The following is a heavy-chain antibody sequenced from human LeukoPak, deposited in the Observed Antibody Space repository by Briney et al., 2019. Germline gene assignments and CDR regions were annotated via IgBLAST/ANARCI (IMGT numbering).Heavy chain of an antibody. J-gene: IGHJ4*02. CDR3: ARESSVFDY. CDR2: INHSGST. CDR1: GGSFSNYY. Sequence: PSETLSLTCAVYGGSFSNYYWSWIRQPPGKGLEWIGEINHSGSTNYNPSLKSRVTISVDTSKNQFSLKLSSVTAADTAVYYCARESSVFDYWGQGTLVTVSS. V-gene: IGHV4-34*01.